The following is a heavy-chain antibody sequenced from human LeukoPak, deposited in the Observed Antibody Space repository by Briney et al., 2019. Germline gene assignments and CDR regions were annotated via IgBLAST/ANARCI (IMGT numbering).Heavy chain of an antibody. CDR3: ASDWDYYDSTGYQTGA. V-gene: IGHV1-2*06. D-gene: IGHD3-22*01. J-gene: IGHJ5*02. Sequence: ASVKVSCKASGYTFTGYYMHWVRQAPGQGLEWMGRIKPNSGGTNYAQKFQGRVTMTRDTSISTAYMELSRLRSDDTAVYYCASDWDYYDSTGYQTGAWGQGTLVTVSS. CDR2: IKPNSGGT. CDR1: GYTFTGYY.